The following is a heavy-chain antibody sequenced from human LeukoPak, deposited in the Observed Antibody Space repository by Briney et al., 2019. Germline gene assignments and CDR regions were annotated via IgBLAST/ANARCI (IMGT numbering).Heavy chain of an antibody. J-gene: IGHJ3*01. D-gene: IGHD4-17*01. CDR2: ITGSGHTT. CDR1: GFTFSSYG. CDR3: AMDPNGGYLGAFDF. V-gene: IGHV3-23*01. Sequence: GGSLRLSCVGSGFTFSSYGMTWVRQAPGQGLEWVSAITGSGHTTRYGESVQGRFTVSRDNSRNTLYLDMNNLRAEDAAVYYWAMDPNGGYLGAFDFWGQGTLVTVSS.